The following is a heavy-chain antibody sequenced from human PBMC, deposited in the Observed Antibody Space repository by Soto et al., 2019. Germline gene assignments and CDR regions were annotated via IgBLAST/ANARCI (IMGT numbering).Heavy chain of an antibody. J-gene: IGHJ4*02. CDR2: IIPILGIA. CDR3: ARDLGYSSGTYYFDY. D-gene: IGHD5-18*01. V-gene: IGHV1-69*08. CDR1: GGTFSSYT. Sequence: QVQLVQSGAEVKKPGSSVKVSCKASGGTFSSYTISWVRQAPGQGLEWMGRIIPILGIANYAQKFQGRVTITADKSTSTAYMELSSLRSEDTAVYYCARDLGYSSGTYYFDYWGQGTLVTVSS.